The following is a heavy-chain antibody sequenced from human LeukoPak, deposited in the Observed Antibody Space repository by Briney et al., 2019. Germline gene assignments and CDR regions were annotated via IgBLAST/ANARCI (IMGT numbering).Heavy chain of an antibody. CDR2: IYTSGST. CDR1: GGSISSGSYY. D-gene: IGHD6-19*01. J-gene: IGHJ4*02. Sequence: SETLSLTCTVSGGSISSGSYYWSWIRQPAGKGLEWIGRIYTSGSTNYNPSLKSRVTISVDTSKNQFSLKLSSVTAADTAVYYCARLSSSGWYAVDYWGQGTLVTVSS. V-gene: IGHV4-61*02. CDR3: ARLSSSGWYAVDY.